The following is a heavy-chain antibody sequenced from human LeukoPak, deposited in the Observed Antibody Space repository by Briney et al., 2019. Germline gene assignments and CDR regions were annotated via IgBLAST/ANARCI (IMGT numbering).Heavy chain of an antibody. D-gene: IGHD2-21*01. CDR3: ARWGQLLFRGDVDAFDI. CDR2: ISSSRGSTI. V-gene: IGHV3-48*04. Sequence: GGSLRLSCAASGFTFNSHSMNWVRQAPGKGLEWVSYISSSRGSTIYYADSVKGRFTISRDNAKNSLYLQMNSLRAEDTAVYYCARWGQLLFRGDVDAFDIWGQGTMVTVSS. CDR1: GFTFNSHS. J-gene: IGHJ3*02.